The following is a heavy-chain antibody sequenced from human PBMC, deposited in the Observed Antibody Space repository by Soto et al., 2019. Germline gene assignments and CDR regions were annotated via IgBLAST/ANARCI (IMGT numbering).Heavy chain of an antibody. J-gene: IGHJ3*01. D-gene: IGHD3-16*01. CDR1: GFLVRNNY. V-gene: IGHV3-53*01. CDR2: MYSDGRT. Sequence: LRLSCAASGFLVRNNYMTWVRQAPGMGLEWVSAMYSDGRTFYAESVKGRFIISRDKSDNTLYLQMNSLRAGDTALYYCARDLYEGALEVWGQGTMVIVSS. CDR3: ARDLYEGALEV.